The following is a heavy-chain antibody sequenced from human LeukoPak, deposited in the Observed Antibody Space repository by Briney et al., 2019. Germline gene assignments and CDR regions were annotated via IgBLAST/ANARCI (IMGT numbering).Heavy chain of an antibody. V-gene: IGHV3-7*03. CDR1: GFTFSSYW. Sequence: GGSLRLSCAASGFTFSSYWMTWVRQATGKGLEWVANINEDGSEMYHVDSVKGRFTISRDNTKNSLFLQMNSLRAEDTAVYYCARGVYALDIWGQGTMVTVSS. CDR3: ARGVYALDI. CDR2: INEDGSEM. J-gene: IGHJ3*02.